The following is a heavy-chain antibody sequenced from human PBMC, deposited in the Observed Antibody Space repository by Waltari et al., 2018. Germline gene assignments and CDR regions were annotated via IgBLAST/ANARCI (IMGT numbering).Heavy chain of an antibody. CDR1: GFIFSDYA. Sequence: EVQLVESGGGLVQSGGSLRLSCAASGFIFSDYAVHWVRQAPGKEPEYVSGITGKGYRPYYADSVNGRVSISRDNSKNTLYLQMGSLTVEDTAVYYCARWGSNWSPYDLWGQGTLVTVSS. J-gene: IGHJ4*02. CDR2: ITGKGYRP. V-gene: IGHV3-64*07. D-gene: IGHD6-13*01. CDR3: ARWGSNWSPYDL.